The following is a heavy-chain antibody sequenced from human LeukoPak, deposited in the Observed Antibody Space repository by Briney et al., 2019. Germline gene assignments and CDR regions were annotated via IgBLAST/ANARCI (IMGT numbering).Heavy chain of an antibody. CDR3: ARGRPTIFTYYYDSSGLD. CDR2: INHSGST. D-gene: IGHD3-22*01. CDR1: GGSFSGYY. V-gene: IGHV4-34*01. Sequence: SETLSLTCAVYGGSFSGYYWSWIRQPPGKGLEWIGEINHSGSTNYNPSLKSRVTISVDTSENQFSLKLSSVTAADTAVYYCARGRPTIFTYYYDSSGLDWGQGTLVTVSS. J-gene: IGHJ4*02.